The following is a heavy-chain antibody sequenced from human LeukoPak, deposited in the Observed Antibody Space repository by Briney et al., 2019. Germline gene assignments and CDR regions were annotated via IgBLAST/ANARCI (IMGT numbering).Heavy chain of an antibody. V-gene: IGHV3-48*01. J-gene: IGHJ4*02. Sequence: GGSLRLSCAASGFTFSSYSMNWVRQAPGKGLEWVSYISSSSSMIYYADSVKGRFTISRDNAKNTVYLEMNSLRAEDAAVYFCARSPAFYDGAVVKYYFDYWGQGTLVTVSS. D-gene: IGHD6-19*01. CDR3: ARSPAFYDGAVVKYYFDY. CDR1: GFTFSSYS. CDR2: ISSSSSMI.